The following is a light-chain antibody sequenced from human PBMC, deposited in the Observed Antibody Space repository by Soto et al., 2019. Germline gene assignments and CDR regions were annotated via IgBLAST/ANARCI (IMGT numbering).Light chain of an antibody. V-gene: IGKV3-20*01. CDR2: GVS. Sequence: EIVLTQSPGTLSLSPGQRATLSCRASQRLSASDIAWYQQKPGQAPKFLIYGVSSRATGIPERFSGSGSGTDFTLTISRLEPEDFAVYHCQQYGSSPLITFGQGTRLEIK. CDR3: QQYGSSPLIT. J-gene: IGKJ5*01. CDR1: QRLSASD.